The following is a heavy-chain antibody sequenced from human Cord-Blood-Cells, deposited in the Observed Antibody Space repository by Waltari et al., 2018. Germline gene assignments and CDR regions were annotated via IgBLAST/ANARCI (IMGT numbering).Heavy chain of an antibody. CDR1: GGTFTRYA. CDR3: ARGGYCSSTSCYDAFDI. J-gene: IGHJ3*02. V-gene: IGHV1-69*12. D-gene: IGHD2-2*01. Sequence: QVQLVQSGAEVKKPGSSVKVSCKASGGTFTRYALSWVRQAPGQGLEWMGGIIPIFGTANYAQKFQGRVTITADESTSTAYMELSSLRSEDTAVYYCARGGYCSSTSCYDAFDIWGQGTMVTVSS. CDR2: IIPIFGTA.